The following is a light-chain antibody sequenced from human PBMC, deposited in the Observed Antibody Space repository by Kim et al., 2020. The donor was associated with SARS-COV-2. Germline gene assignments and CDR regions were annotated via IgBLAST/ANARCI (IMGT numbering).Light chain of an antibody. CDR1: QSVSSSY. V-gene: IGKV3-20*01. CDR3: QQYGSSPSYS. J-gene: IGKJ2*03. CDR2: GAS. Sequence: YPGERATLSCRASQSVSSSYLAWYQQKPGQAPRLLIYGASSRATGIPDRFSGSGSGTDFTLTISRLEPEDFAVYYCQQYGSSPSYSFGQGTKLEIK.